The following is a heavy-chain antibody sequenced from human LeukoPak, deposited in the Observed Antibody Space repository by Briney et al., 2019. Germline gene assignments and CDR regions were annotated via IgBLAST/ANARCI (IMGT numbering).Heavy chain of an antibody. CDR1: GGSISSYY. V-gene: IGHV4-59*08. CDR2: IYYSGST. CDR3: ARRSELWFGELFYGMDV. Sequence: TSETLSLTCTVSGGSISSYYWSWIRQPPRKGLEWLGYIYYSGSTNYNPSLKSRVTISVDTSKNQFSLKLSSVTAADTAVYYCARRSELWFGELFYGMDVWGQGTTVTVSS. D-gene: IGHD3-10*01. J-gene: IGHJ6*02.